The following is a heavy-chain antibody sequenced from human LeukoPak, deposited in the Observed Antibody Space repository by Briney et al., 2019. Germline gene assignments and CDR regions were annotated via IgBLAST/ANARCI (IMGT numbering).Heavy chain of an antibody. CDR2: VKTKTDGGTT. CDR1: GFTLSNAC. V-gene: IGHV3-15*01. CDR3: TTGTWIQLWLADY. J-gene: IGHJ4*02. Sequence: KSGGSLRLSCAASGFTLSNACMSWVRQAPGKGLEWVGHVKTKTDGGTTDYAAPVKGRFTISRDDSKNTLYLQMNSLKTEDTAVYYCTTGTWIQLWLADYWGQGTLVTVSS. D-gene: IGHD5-18*01.